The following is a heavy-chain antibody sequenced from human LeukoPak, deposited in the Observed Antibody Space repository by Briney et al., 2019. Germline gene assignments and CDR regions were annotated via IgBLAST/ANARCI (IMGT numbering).Heavy chain of an antibody. CDR2: IYTSGST. CDR3: ARSAASRYCSGGSCSDYGMDV. J-gene: IGHJ6*02. CDR1: GGSISSYY. V-gene: IGHV4-4*07. D-gene: IGHD2-15*01. Sequence: SETLSLTCTVSGGSISSYYWSWIRQPAGKGLEWIGRIYTSGSTNYNPSLKTRPTMSVDTSKNQFSLKLSSVNAADTAVYYCARSAASRYCSGGSCSDYGMDVWGQGTTVTVSS.